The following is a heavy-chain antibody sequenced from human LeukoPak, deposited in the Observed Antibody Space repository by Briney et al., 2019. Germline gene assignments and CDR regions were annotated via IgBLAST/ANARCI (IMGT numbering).Heavy chain of an antibody. CDR1: GGSFSGYY. CDR3: ARGRGSSWYAH. J-gene: IGHJ4*02. V-gene: IGHV4-34*01. Sequence: LETLSLACAVYGGSFSGYYWSWIRQPPGKGLEWIGEINHSGSTNYNPSLKSRVTISVDTSKNQFSLKLSSVTAADTAVYYCARGRGSSWYAHWGQGTLVTVSS. D-gene: IGHD6-13*01. CDR2: INHSGST.